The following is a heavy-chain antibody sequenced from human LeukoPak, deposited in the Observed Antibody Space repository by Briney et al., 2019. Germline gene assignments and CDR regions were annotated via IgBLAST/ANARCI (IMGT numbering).Heavy chain of an antibody. CDR1: GYTFTSYG. Sequence: ASVKVSCKASGYTFTSYGISWVRQAPGQGLEWMGWISAYSGNTNYAQKLQGRVTMTTDTSTSTAYMELRSLRSDDTAAYYCARDGDYGSGSYQNWFDPWGQGTLVTVSS. CDR3: ARDGDYGSGSYQNWFDP. J-gene: IGHJ5*02. D-gene: IGHD3-10*01. CDR2: ISAYSGNT. V-gene: IGHV1-18*01.